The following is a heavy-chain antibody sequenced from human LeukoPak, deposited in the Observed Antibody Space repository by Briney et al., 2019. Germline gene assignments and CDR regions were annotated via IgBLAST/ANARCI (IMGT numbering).Heavy chain of an antibody. Sequence: GSLRLSCVASGFTFSDYYMSWIRQAPGKGLEWVSYISSSGSTIYYADSVKGRFTISRDNAKNSLYLQMNSLRAEDTAVYYCARSKIGVYSGYEGYFDYWAREPWSLSPQ. V-gene: IGHV3-11*01. CDR1: GFTFSDYY. D-gene: IGHD5-12*01. CDR3: ARSKIGVYSGYEGYFDY. CDR2: ISSSGSTI. J-gene: IGHJ4*02.